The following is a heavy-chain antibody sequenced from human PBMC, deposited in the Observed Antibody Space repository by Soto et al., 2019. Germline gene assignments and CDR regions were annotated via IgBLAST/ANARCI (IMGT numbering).Heavy chain of an antibody. CDR3: ARYIPGVRYYGMDV. J-gene: IGHJ6*02. CDR1: GGTCIGYA. V-gene: IGHV3-23*01. D-gene: IGHD2-2*01. CDR2: IGESGTPT. Sequence: PGGSLRVWCAAAGGTCIGYAGKWVRQAPGKGLEWVSLIGESGTPTYYADSVKGRFTISRDNSGNTLFLEMYSLRAEDTAVYYCARYIPGVRYYGMDVWGQGTTVTVSS.